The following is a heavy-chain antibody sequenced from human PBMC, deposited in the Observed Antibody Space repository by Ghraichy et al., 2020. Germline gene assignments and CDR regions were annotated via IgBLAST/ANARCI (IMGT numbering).Heavy chain of an antibody. CDR1: GFTFSDYY. CDR2: ISSSGSTI. Sequence: GGSLRLSCAASGFTFSDYYMSWIRQAPGKGLEWVSYISSSGSTIYYADSVKGRFTISRDNAKNSLYLQMNSLRAEDTAVYYCARGLASGGYCSGGSCFPSNQGLDYWGQGTLVTVSS. V-gene: IGHV3-11*01. J-gene: IGHJ4*02. D-gene: IGHD2-15*01. CDR3: ARGLASGGYCSGGSCFPSNQGLDY.